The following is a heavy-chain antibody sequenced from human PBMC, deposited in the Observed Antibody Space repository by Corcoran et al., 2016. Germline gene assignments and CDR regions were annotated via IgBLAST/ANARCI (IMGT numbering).Heavy chain of an antibody. CDR2: IKSKTEGGTT. Sequence: EVQLVESGGGLVKPGGSLRLSCAASGFTFSNAWMSWVRQAPGKGLEWVGRIKSKTEGGTTDYAAPVKGRFTIARDDSKKTLYMQMNSLKTGDTAVYDGTTADGSSHEVDYWGQGTLVTVSS. D-gene: IGHD3-10*01. CDR3: TTADGSSHEVDY. V-gene: IGHV3-15*01. CDR1: GFTFSNAW. J-gene: IGHJ4*02.